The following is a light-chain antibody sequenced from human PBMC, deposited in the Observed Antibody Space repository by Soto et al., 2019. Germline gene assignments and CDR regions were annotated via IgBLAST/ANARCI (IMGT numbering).Light chain of an antibody. CDR3: QQYNSYSET. V-gene: IGKV1-5*03. CDR1: QSINSW. Sequence: DIQMTQSPSTLSASVGDRVIITCRASQSINSWLAWYQQKPGKPPKLLIYKASNLESGVPSRFSGSASGTDFTITISSLQPDDFATYYCQQYNSYSETFGQGTKVEIK. J-gene: IGKJ1*01. CDR2: KAS.